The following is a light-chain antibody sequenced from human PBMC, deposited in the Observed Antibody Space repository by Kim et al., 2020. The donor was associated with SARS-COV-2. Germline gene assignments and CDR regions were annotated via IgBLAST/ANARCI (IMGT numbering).Light chain of an antibody. CDR1: QSVSSSY. CDR3: QQYGSSLHT. CDR2: GAS. Sequence: EIVLTQSPGTLSLSPGERATLSCRASQSVSSSYLAWYQQKPGQTPRLIMYGASSRATGIPDRFSGSGSGTDFTLTISRLEPEDFAVYYRQQYGSSLHTFGQGTKLEI. J-gene: IGKJ2*01. V-gene: IGKV3-20*01.